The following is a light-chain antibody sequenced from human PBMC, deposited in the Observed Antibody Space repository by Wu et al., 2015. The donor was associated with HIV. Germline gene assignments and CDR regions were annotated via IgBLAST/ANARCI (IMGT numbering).Light chain of an antibody. CDR3: QQYYSVPVT. V-gene: IGKV1-NL1*01. CDR2: DAS. CDR1: QGFRNS. Sequence: DIQMTQSPSSLSAVVGDRVTITCRASQGFRNSVAWYQQKPGQAPKLLLFDASTLRSDVPSRFSGSGSGTDYTLTINSLQPEDFATYYCQQYYSVPVTFGQGTRLEIK. J-gene: IGKJ5*01.